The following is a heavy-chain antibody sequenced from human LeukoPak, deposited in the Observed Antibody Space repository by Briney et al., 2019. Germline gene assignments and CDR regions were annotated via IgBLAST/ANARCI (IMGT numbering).Heavy chain of an antibody. J-gene: IGHJ3*02. CDR1: GFTFSSYA. D-gene: IGHD3-16*02. CDR3: ARHPRRGYDYVWGSYRRGKSDAFDI. CDR2: ISYDGSNK. Sequence: GGSLRLSCAASGFTFSSYAMHWVRQAPGKGLEWVAVISYDGSNKYYADSVKGRFTISRDNSKNTLYLQMNSLRAEDTAVYYCARHPRRGYDYVWGSYRRGKSDAFDIWGQGTMVTVSS. V-gene: IGHV3-30*04.